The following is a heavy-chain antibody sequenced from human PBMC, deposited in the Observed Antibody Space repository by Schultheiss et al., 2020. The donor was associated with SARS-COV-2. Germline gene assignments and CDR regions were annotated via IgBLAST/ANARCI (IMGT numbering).Heavy chain of an antibody. CDR1: GFTFSYYY. CDR3: AKSGQQLVRFGSDIIASSQFDY. Sequence: GGSLRLSCAASGFTFSYYYMSGVRQAPGKGLEFVASIRSSGRDIYYADSMQGRFTVSRDNANNSLYLQMHSLRAEDTALYYCAKSGQQLVRFGSDIIASSQFDYWGQGSLVTVSS. V-gene: IGHV3-21*04. CDR2: IRSSGRDI. D-gene: IGHD6-13*01. J-gene: IGHJ4*02.